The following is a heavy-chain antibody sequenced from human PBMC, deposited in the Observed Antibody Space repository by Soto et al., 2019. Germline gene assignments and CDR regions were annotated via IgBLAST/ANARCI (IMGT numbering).Heavy chain of an antibody. CDR1: GGTFSSYT. D-gene: IGHD1-26*01. CDR3: ARDLGGSGSYR. J-gene: IGHJ4*02. V-gene: IGHV1-69*08. CDR2: IIPILGIA. Sequence: QVQLVQSGAEVKKPGSSVKVSCKASGGTFSSYTISWVRQAPGQGLEWMGRIIPILGIANYAQKFQGRVTITADKATSTAYRELSSLRSEDTAVYYCARDLGGSGSYRWGQGTLVTVSS.